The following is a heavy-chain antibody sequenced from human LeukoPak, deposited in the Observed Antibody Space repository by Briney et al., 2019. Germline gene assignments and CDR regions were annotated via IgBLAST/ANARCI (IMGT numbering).Heavy chain of an antibody. Sequence: GGSLRLSCAASGFTFSSYEMNWVRQAPGKGLEWVSYISSSGSTIYYADSVKGRFTISRDNSKNTLYLQMNSLRAEDTAVYYCARYLLMGLYYMDVWGKGTTVTVSS. CDR1: GFTFSSYE. V-gene: IGHV3-48*03. J-gene: IGHJ6*03. CDR2: ISSSGSTI. D-gene: IGHD4/OR15-4a*01. CDR3: ARYLLMGLYYMDV.